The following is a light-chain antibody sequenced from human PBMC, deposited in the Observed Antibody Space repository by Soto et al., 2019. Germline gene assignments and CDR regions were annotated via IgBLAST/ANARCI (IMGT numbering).Light chain of an antibody. CDR2: EVS. CDR3: RSYTSSSTYV. Sequence: QSALTQPPSVSGSPGQSVTISCTGTSSDVGSYNRVSWFQQPPGTAPKLLIYEVSNRPSGVPDRISGSKSGNTASLTISGLQAEDEADYYCRSYTSSSTYVFGTGTKLTVL. J-gene: IGLJ1*01. V-gene: IGLV2-18*02. CDR1: SSDVGSYNR.